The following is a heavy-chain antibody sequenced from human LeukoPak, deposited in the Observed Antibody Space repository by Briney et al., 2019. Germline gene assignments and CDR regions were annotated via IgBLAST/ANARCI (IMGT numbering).Heavy chain of an antibody. D-gene: IGHD3-3*01. CDR3: ARGGSIGDFWSGLYYYYYMDV. CDR1: GFTFSSYS. V-gene: IGHV3-48*04. Sequence: QAGGSLRLSCAASGFTFSSYSMNWVRQAPGKGLEWVSYISSSSSTIYYADSVKGRFTISRDNAKNSLYLQMNSLRAEDTAVYYCARGGSIGDFWSGLYYYYYMDVWGKGTTVTVSS. J-gene: IGHJ6*03. CDR2: ISSSSSTI.